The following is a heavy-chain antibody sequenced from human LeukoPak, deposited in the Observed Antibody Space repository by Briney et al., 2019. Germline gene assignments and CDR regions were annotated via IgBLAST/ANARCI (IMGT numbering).Heavy chain of an antibody. CDR1: GYTFTSYG. D-gene: IGHD6-19*01. V-gene: IGHV1-69*13. J-gene: IGHJ5*02. Sequence: SVTVSCTASGYTFTSYGISWVRQAPGQGLEWMGGIIPIFGTANYAQKFQGRVTITADESTSTAYMELSSLRSEDTAVYYCARDVGYSSGTRVPNWFDPWGQGTLVTVSS. CDR3: ARDVGYSSGTRVPNWFDP. CDR2: IIPIFGTA.